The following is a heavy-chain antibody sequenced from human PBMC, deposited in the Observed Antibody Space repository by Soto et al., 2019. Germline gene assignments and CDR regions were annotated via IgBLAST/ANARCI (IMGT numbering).Heavy chain of an antibody. Sequence: QVQLVESGGGVVQPGRSLRLSCVASGYTFSSYAVHWVRQAPGKGLEWVAVISFDENSKSYADFAKGRFTVSRDDSKNTLYLQMNSLKIEATAVYYCAKDTSGPNGDIYYGLDAWGQGTTVTVSS. CDR1: GYTFSSYA. CDR2: ISFDENSK. CDR3: AKDTSGPNGDIYYGLDA. J-gene: IGHJ6*02. V-gene: IGHV3-30*18. D-gene: IGHD4-17*01.